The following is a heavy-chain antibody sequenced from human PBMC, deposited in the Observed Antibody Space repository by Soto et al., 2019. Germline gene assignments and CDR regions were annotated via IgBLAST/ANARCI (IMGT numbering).Heavy chain of an antibody. J-gene: IGHJ3*02. Sequence: ASVKVSCKASGDIFTSHYMHWLRQAPGQGLEWMGYIAPSVGSTAYAQEFQGRVTMTRDMSSSSVYMELSSLRSDDTAMYYCASEKGGFDIWGQGTVVT. D-gene: IGHD2-15*01. CDR2: IAPSVGST. CDR1: GDIFTSHY. V-gene: IGHV1-46*01. CDR3: ASEKGGFDI.